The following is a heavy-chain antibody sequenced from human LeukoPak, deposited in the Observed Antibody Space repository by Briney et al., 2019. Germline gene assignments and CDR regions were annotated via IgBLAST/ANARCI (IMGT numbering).Heavy chain of an antibody. CDR1: GFTFSGYG. CDR2: IVSSDT. CDR3: AKLPLVGTFFDY. J-gene: IGHJ4*02. D-gene: IGHD1-26*01. V-gene: IGHV3-23*01. Sequence: GGSLRLSCAASGFTFSGYGMTWVRQAPGRGLEWVSTIVSSDTYYGDPVKGRFTISRDNSKNTVYLQMNSLRVEDTAVYYCAKLPLVGTFFDYWGQGTLVTVSS.